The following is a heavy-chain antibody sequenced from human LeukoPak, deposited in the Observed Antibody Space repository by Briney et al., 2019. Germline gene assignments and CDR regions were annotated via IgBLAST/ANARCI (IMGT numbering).Heavy chain of an antibody. V-gene: IGHV5-51*01. CDR1: GYRFSNFW. CDR2: IYPGDSDT. D-gene: IGHD1-20*01. Sequence: GESLKISCKGSGYRFSNFWIGWVRQLPGKGLEWMGIIYPGDSDTRYSPSFQGQVTISADKSISTAYLQWSSLKASDTAMYYCARLSGNGYYSDYWGQGTLVTVSS. CDR3: ARLSGNGYYSDY. J-gene: IGHJ4*02.